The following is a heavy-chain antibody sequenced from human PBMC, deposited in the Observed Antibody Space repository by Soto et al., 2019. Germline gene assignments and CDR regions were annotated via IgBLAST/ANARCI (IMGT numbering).Heavy chain of an antibody. CDR1: GYTFITSYY. D-gene: IGHD5-12*01. J-gene: IGHJ3*02. CDR2: INPTGTMT. Sequence: QVQLVQSGAEVKKPGASVKLSCKASGYTFITSYYTHWVRQAPGQGLEWMGIINPTGTMTKYSERFQGRLTMTRYTATSTDYMELSTLTSEDTAVYFCARDTGYDHDAFDIWGQVTMVTVSS. CDR3: ARDTGYDHDAFDI. V-gene: IGHV1-46*01.